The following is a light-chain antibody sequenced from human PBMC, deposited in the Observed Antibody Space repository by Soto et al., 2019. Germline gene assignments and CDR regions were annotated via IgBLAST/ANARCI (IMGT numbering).Light chain of an antibody. CDR2: GNS. J-gene: IGLJ2*01. CDR3: QSYDSSLSGSVV. Sequence: QSVLTQPPSVSGAPGPRFTISCTGSSSNIGAGYDVHWYQQLPGTAPKLLIYGNSNRPAGVPDRFSGSKSGTSASLAITGLQAEDEADYYCQSYDSSLSGSVVFGGGTKLTVL. CDR1: SSNIGAGYD. V-gene: IGLV1-40*01.